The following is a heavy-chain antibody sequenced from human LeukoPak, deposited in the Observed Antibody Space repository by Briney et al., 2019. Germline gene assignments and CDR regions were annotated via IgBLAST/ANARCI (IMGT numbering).Heavy chain of an antibody. CDR3: ARGGWNDDLYYFDY. CDR1: GGTFSSYA. Sequence: ASVKVSCKASGGTFSSYAISWVRQAPGQGLEWTGGIIPIFGTANYAQKFQGRVTITADESTSTAYMELSSLRSEDTAVYYCARGGWNDDLYYFDYWGQGTLVTVSS. J-gene: IGHJ4*02. V-gene: IGHV1-69*13. CDR2: IIPIFGTA. D-gene: IGHD1-1*01.